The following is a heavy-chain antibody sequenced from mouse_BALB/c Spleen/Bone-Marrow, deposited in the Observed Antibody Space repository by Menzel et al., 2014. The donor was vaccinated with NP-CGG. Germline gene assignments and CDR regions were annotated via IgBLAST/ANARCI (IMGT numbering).Heavy chain of an antibody. CDR1: GFSLTSYG. CDR3: VRNGDYYYFDY. D-gene: IGHD1-1*01. V-gene: IGHV2-2*01. J-gene: IGHJ2*01. Sequence: VKLQESGPGLVQPSQSLSITCTVSGFSLTSYGVHWVRQSPGKGLEWLGVIWSGGSTDYNAAFISRLSISKDNSKSQVFFKMNSLQADDTAIYYCVRNGDYYYFDYWGQGTTLTVSS. CDR2: IWSGGST.